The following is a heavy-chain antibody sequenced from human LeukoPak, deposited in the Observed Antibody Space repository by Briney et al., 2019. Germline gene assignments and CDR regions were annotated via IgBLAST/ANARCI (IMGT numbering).Heavy chain of an antibody. Sequence: SETLSLTCTVSGGSITFYYWHWMRQPPGKGLEWNGHTFYSGNVKYNPSLESRVTISVDRSKNQISLNLNSVTAADTAVYYCAKGGPEASAGLSWFDPWGQGTLVTVSS. J-gene: IGHJ5*02. D-gene: IGHD1-14*01. CDR1: GGSITFYY. CDR2: TFYSGNV. V-gene: IGHV4-59*01. CDR3: AKGGPEASAGLSWFDP.